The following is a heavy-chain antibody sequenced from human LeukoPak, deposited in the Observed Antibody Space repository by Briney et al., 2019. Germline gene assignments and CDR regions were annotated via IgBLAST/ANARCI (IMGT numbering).Heavy chain of an antibody. D-gene: IGHD3-22*01. CDR3: ARFPHLPYYDSSGSILGYWFDP. CDR1: GYTFTSYA. Sequence: ASVKVSCKASGYTFTSYAMNWVRQAPGQGLEWMGWINTNTGNPTYAQGFTGRFVFSLDTSVSTAYLQISSLKAEDTAVYYCARFPHLPYYDSSGSILGYWFDPWGQGTLVTVSS. V-gene: IGHV7-4-1*02. CDR2: INTNTGNP. J-gene: IGHJ5*02.